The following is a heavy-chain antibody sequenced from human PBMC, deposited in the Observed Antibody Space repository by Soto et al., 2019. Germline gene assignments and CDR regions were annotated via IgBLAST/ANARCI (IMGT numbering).Heavy chain of an antibody. CDR1: GFTFSSYE. CDR3: ARVRIVVVTTYPGDYYGMDV. D-gene: IGHD2-21*02. Sequence: VGSLRLSCAASGFTFSSYEMNWVRQAPGKGLEWVSYISSSGSTIYYADSVKGRFTISRDNAKNSLYLQMNGLRAEDTAVYYCARVRIVVVTTYPGDYYGMDVWGQGTTVTVSS. V-gene: IGHV3-48*03. CDR2: ISSSGSTI. J-gene: IGHJ6*02.